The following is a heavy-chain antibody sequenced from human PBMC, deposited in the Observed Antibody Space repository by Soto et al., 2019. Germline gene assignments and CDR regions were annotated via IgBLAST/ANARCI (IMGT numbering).Heavy chain of an antibody. CDR3: ARVCGGDCHHGMDV. Sequence: SGPTLVNPTQTLTLACTFSGLSLSTTGVGVGWFRQPPGKGLEWIGSIIYSGDIMYNPSLQSRLTLFVDTSKNQFSLKLSSVTAADTAVYYCARVCGGDCHHGMDVWGQGTTVTVSS. D-gene: IGHD2-21*02. J-gene: IGHJ6*02. CDR1: GLSLSTTGVG. CDR2: IIYSGDI. V-gene: IGHV4-39*07.